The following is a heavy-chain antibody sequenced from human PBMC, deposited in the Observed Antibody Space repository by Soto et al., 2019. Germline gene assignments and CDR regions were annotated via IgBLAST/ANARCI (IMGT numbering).Heavy chain of an antibody. J-gene: IGHJ4*02. V-gene: IGHV3-64D*06. CDR1: GFTFSSYA. D-gene: IGHD3-3*01. CDR3: VKALYYDFWSGYFDY. CDR2: ISSNGGST. Sequence: GGSLRLSCSAPGFTFSSYAMHWVRQAPGKGLEYVSAISSNGGSTYYADSVKGRFTISRDNSKNTLYLQMSSLRAEDTAVYYCVKALYYDFWSGYFDYWGQGTLVTVSS.